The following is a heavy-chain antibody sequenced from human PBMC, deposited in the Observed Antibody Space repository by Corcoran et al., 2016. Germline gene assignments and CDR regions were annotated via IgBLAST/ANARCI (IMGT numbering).Heavy chain of an antibody. Sequence: QVQLQQWGAGLLKPSETLSLTCAVYGGSFSDHSWSWIRQPPGKGLEWIGEISHSGRTTYNPSLKSRITISADTSKKQFSLKLSSGSAADTAVYYCARHRKSGWYFDLWGRGTLVTVSS. CDR1: GGSFSDHS. CDR3: ARHRKSGWYFDL. D-gene: IGHD3-10*01. CDR2: ISHSGRT. J-gene: IGHJ2*01. V-gene: IGHV4-34*01.